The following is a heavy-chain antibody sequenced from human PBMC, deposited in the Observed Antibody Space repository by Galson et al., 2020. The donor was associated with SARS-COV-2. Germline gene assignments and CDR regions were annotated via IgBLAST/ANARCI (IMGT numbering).Heavy chain of an antibody. J-gene: IGHJ4*02. CDR3: AKELKEGATDY. Sequence: GGSLRLSCAASGFTFSNYAMHWVRQAPGKGLEWLAVIWYDGINKYYADSVKGRSIISRDNSKNTLYLQITSLRVEDTAIYYCAKELKEGATDYWGQGTLVTVSS. V-gene: IGHV3-33*06. CDR1: GFTFSNYA. CDR2: IWYDGINK. D-gene: IGHD1-26*01.